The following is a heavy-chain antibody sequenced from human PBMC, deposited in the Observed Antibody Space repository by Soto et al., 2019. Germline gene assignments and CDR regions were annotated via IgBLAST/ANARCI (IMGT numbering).Heavy chain of an antibody. CDR3: ARIQGYCRGAICTDAFDI. D-gene: IGHD2-15*01. Sequence: QVQLVQSGAEVKKPGATVKVSCDASGYTFTNYGISWVRQAPGQGKEWMGWISSYNGNRNYAQKVQHRVTMTTDTSTSTAYKELRSLRSDDTAVYYCARIQGYCRGAICTDAFDIWGQGTMVTVSS. V-gene: IGHV1-18*01. CDR2: ISSYNGNR. CDR1: GYTFTNYG. J-gene: IGHJ3*02.